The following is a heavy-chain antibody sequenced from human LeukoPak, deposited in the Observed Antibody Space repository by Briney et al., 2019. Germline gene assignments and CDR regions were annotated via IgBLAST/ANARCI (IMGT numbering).Heavy chain of an antibody. CDR3: ARGEGSGDERDYYYYYMDV. CDR1: GGTFSSYA. CDR2: IIPIFGTA. Sequence: SVKVSCKASGGTFSSYAISWVRQAPGQGLQWMGGIIPIFGTANYAQKFQGRVTITTDESTSTAYMELSSLRSEDTAVYYCARGEGSGDERDYYYYYMDVWGKGTTVTVSS. D-gene: IGHD5-12*01. V-gene: IGHV1-69*05. J-gene: IGHJ6*03.